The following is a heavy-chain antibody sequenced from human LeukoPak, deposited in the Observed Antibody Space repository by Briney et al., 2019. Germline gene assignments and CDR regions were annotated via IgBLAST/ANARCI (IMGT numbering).Heavy chain of an antibody. CDR2: ISAYNGNT. D-gene: IGHD3-22*01. V-gene: IGHV1-18*01. CDR3: ASVLGGYYYDSSGPLQDWFDP. J-gene: IGHJ5*02. Sequence: ASVKVSCKASGYTFTSYGISWLRQAPGQGLEWVGWISAYNGNTNYAQKLQGRVTMTTDTSTSTAYMELRSLRSDDTAVYYCASVLGGYYYDSSGPLQDWFDPWGQGTLVTVSS. CDR1: GYTFTSYG.